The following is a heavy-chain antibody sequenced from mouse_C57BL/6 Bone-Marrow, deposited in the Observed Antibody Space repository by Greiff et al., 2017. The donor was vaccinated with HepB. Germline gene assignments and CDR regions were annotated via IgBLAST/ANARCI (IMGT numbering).Heavy chain of an antibody. Sequence: VQLQESGAELVRPGASVKLSCKASGYTFTDYYINWVKQRPGQGLEWIARIYPGSGNTYYNEKFKGKATLTAEKSSSTAYMQLSSLTSEDSAVYFCARRGGENAMDYWGQGTSVTVSS. CDR1: GYTFTDYY. V-gene: IGHV1-76*01. J-gene: IGHJ4*01. CDR3: ARRGGENAMDY. CDR2: IYPGSGNT.